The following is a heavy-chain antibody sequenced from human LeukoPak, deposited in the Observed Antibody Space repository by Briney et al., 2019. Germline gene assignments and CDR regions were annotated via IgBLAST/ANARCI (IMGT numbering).Heavy chain of an antibody. Sequence: PSETLSLTCAVYGGSFSGYYWSWIRQPPGKGLEWIGEINHSGSTNYNPSLKSRVTISVDTSKNQFSLKLSSVTAADTAVYYCARGVVPDVWGQGTTVTVSS. CDR3: ARGVVPDV. D-gene: IGHD2-2*01. CDR2: INHSGST. CDR1: GGSFSGYY. J-gene: IGHJ6*02. V-gene: IGHV4-34*01.